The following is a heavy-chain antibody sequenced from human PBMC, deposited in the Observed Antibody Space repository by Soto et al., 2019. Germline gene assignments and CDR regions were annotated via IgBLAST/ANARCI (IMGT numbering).Heavy chain of an antibody. J-gene: IGHJ4*02. V-gene: IGHV3-53*01. Sequence: EVQLVESGGGLIQPGGSLRLSCAASGFTVSRNYMSWVRQAPGKGLEWVSVTYSGGSTYYADSVKGRFTISRDNSKNTLYLQMNSLRAEDTAVYYGARGPRYSNLDYWGQGTLVTVSS. D-gene: IGHD4-4*01. CDR2: TYSGGST. CDR1: GFTVSRNY. CDR3: ARGPRYSNLDY.